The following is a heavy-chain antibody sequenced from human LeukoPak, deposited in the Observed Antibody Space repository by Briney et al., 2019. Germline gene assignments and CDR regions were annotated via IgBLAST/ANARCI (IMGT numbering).Heavy chain of an antibody. CDR2: ISHSGSS. CDR1: GGSFSGFY. J-gene: IGHJ4*02. D-gene: IGHD6-19*01. CDR3: ARLPIAVDAYYFDY. Sequence: LETLSLTCAVYGGSFSGFYWSWIRQPPGKGLEWIGEISHSGSSYYNPSLKSRVTISVDTSKNQFSLKLSPVTAADTAVYYCARLPIAVDAYYFDYRGQETLGTVSS. V-gene: IGHV4-34*01.